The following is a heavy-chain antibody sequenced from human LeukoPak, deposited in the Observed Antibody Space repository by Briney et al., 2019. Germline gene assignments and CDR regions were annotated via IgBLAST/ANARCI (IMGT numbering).Heavy chain of an antibody. V-gene: IGHV1-18*01. Sequence: PEASVKVSCKASGYTFTSYGISWVRQAPGQGLEWMGWISAYNGNTNYAQKLQGRVTMTRNTSISTAYMELSSLRSEDTAVYYCARASYYYGSGSYYNFFDYWGQGTLVTVSS. J-gene: IGHJ4*02. CDR1: GYTFTSYG. CDR3: ARASYYYGSGSYYNFFDY. D-gene: IGHD3-10*01. CDR2: ISAYNGNT.